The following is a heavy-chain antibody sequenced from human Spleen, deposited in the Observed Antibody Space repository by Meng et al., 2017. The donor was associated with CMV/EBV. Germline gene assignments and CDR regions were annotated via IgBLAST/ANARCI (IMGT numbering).Heavy chain of an antibody. CDR3: ARGGNDFWSFDP. V-gene: IGHV1-69*10. Sequence: CKASGGTFSSYAISWVRQAPRQGLEWMGGIIPILGIANYAQKFQGRVTITADKSTSTAYMELSSLRSEDTAVYYCARGGNDFWSFDPWGQGTLVTVSS. J-gene: IGHJ5*02. CDR2: IIPILGIA. D-gene: IGHD3-3*01. CDR1: GGTFSSYA.